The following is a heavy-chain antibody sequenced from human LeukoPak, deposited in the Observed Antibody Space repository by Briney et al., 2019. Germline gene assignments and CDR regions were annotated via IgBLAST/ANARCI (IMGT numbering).Heavy chain of an antibody. Sequence: GGSLRLSCAASGFTFSSYSMHWVRQAPGKGLEWVAVIWYDGSNKYYADSVKGRFTISRDNSKNTLYLQMNSLRAEDTAVYYCARDPMYVWGSYRSPYYFDYWGQGTLVTVSS. D-gene: IGHD3-16*02. CDR2: IWYDGSNK. CDR3: ARDPMYVWGSYRSPYYFDY. CDR1: GFTFSSYS. V-gene: IGHV3-33*01. J-gene: IGHJ4*02.